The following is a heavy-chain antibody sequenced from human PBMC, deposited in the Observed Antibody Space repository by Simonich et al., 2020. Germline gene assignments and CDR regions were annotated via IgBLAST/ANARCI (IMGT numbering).Heavy chain of an antibody. CDR3: ARGKGWKNAFDI. CDR2: INHSGST. D-gene: IGHD1-1*01. J-gene: IGHJ3*02. Sequence: QVQLQQWGAGLLKPSETLSLTCAVSGGSFSGYYWSWIRQPPGKGLEWIGEINHSGSTNYNPSLKSRCTISVDTSKNQFSLKLSSVTAADTAVYYCARGKGWKNAFDIWGQGTMVTVSS. CDR1: GGSFSGYY. V-gene: IGHV4-34*01.